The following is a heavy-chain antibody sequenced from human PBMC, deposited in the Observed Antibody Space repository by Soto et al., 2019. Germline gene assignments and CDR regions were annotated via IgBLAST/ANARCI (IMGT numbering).Heavy chain of an antibody. CDR3: ASDEYYYDSHYYYGMNV. CDR1: RFSFNRHC. Sequence: PGRSRRLSCAASRFSFNRHCRSWVSHAPGKGRQGMPSIKREESEMYYMDSGKRRFTISRDDVKNSPSLQMNSLRAEDTAVYYRASDEYYYDSHYYYGMNVSRQGTTVTVSS. J-gene: IGHJ6*02. D-gene: IGHD3-22*01. CDR2: IKREESEM. V-gene: IGHV3-7*01.